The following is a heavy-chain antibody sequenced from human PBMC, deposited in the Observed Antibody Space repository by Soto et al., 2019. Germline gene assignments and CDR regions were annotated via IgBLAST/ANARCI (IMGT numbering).Heavy chain of an antibody. J-gene: IGHJ5*02. CDR3: ARAYYYDSSGDAWFDP. V-gene: IGHV1-69*13. D-gene: IGHD3-22*01. CDR1: VGTFSSYA. CDR2: IIPIFGTA. Sequence: GXSVKISCKASVGTFSSYAIRWVRQAPGQGLEWMGGIIPIFGTANYAQKFQGRVTITADESTSTAYMELSSLRSEDTAVYYCARAYYYDSSGDAWFDPWGQGTLVTVSS.